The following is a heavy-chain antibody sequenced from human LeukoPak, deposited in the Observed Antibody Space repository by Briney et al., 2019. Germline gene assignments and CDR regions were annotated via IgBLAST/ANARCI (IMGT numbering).Heavy chain of an antibody. CDR3: AKGARSTSDYYYGMDV. CDR1: GFTFSSYE. CDR2: ISQSGNTV. J-gene: IGHJ6*02. Sequence: GGSLRLSCAASGFTFSSYEMNWVRQAPGKGLEWVSYISQSGNTVYYADSVKGRFTISRDNSKNTLYLQMNSLRAEDTAVYYCAKGARSTSDYYYGMDVWGQGTTVTVSS. D-gene: IGHD2-2*01. V-gene: IGHV3-48*03.